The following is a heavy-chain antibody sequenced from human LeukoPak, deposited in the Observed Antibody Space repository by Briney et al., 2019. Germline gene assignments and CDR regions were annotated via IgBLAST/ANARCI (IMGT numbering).Heavy chain of an antibody. V-gene: IGHV1-2*02. CDR1: GYTFTGYY. CDR3: AREGREFGPHKLVGFDY. D-gene: IGHD6-13*01. CDR2: INPNSGGT. J-gene: IGHJ4*02. Sequence: ASVKVSCKASGYTFTGYYIHWVRQAPGQGLEWMGWINPNSGGTDYAQKFQGRVTLTRDTSIITAYMELSRLRYDDTAVYYCAREGREFGPHKLVGFDYWGQGTLVTVSS.